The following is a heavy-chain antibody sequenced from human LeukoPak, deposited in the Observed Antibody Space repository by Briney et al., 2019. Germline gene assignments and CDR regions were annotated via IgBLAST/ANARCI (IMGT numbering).Heavy chain of an antibody. Sequence: SVKVSCKVSGGTFSTFGISWVRQAPGQGLEWMGRIIPILDITKYARRFQGRVTITADKSSSTAYMELSSLRSEDTAVYYCARSIPLWKELRRDWLDPWGQGTQVTVSS. CDR2: IIPILDIT. D-gene: IGHD2-21*01. J-gene: IGHJ5*02. V-gene: IGHV1-69*04. CDR3: ARSIPLWKELRRDWLDP. CDR1: GGTFSTFG.